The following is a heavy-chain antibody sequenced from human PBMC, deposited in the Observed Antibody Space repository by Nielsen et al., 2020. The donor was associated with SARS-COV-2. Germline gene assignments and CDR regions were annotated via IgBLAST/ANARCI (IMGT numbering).Heavy chain of an antibody. Sequence: GVLKIFCAASGFTFSSYSMNWVRQAPGKGLEWVSYISSSSSTIYYADSVKGRFTISGDNSKNTLYLQMNSLRAEDTAVYYCAKSKPRSYYYYYGMDVWGQGTTVTVSS. CDR2: ISSSSSTI. CDR1: GFTFSSYS. V-gene: IGHV3-48*01. D-gene: IGHD1-14*01. CDR3: AKSKPRSYYYYYGMDV. J-gene: IGHJ6*02.